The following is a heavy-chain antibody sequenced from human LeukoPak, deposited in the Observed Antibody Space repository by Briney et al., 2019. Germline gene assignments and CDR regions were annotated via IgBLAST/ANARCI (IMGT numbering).Heavy chain of an antibody. J-gene: IGHJ6*02. CDR2: IIPIFGTA. V-gene: IGHV1-69*13. CDR1: GGTFSSYA. CDR3: AADRVLLRFGEVNYYYYGMDV. D-gene: IGHD3-10*01. Sequence: ASVKVSCKASGGTFSSYAISWVRQAPGQGLEWMGGIIPIFGTANYAQKFQGRVTITADESTSTAYMELSSLRSEDTAVYYCAADRVLLRFGEVNYYYYGMDVWGQGTTVTVSS.